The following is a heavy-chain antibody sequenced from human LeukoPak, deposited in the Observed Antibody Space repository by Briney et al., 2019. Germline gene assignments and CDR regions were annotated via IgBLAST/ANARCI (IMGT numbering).Heavy chain of an antibody. CDR2: ISGSGGST. Sequence: PGGSLRLSCAASGFTFRSYAMNWVRQAPGKGLEWVSVISGSGGSTYYADSVKGRFTISRDNSKNTLYLQMNSLRAEDTAVYYCAKGGQLLVPPPFDCWGQGTLVTVSS. CDR1: GFTFRSYA. D-gene: IGHD2-2*01. CDR3: AKGGQLLVPPPFDC. J-gene: IGHJ4*02. V-gene: IGHV3-23*01.